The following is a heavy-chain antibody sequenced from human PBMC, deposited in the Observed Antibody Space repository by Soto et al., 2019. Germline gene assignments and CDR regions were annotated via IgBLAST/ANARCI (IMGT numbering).Heavy chain of an antibody. CDR2: INHSGST. CDR3: ARVRSYVDVYYYYGMDV. Sequence: SETLSLTCAVYGGSFSGYYWSWIRQPPGKGLEWIGEINHSGSTNYNPSLKSRVTISVDTSKNQFSLKLSSVTAADTAVYYCARVRSYVDVYYYYGMDVWGQGTTVTVSS. J-gene: IGHJ6*02. D-gene: IGHD1-26*01. CDR1: GGSFSGYY. V-gene: IGHV4-34*01.